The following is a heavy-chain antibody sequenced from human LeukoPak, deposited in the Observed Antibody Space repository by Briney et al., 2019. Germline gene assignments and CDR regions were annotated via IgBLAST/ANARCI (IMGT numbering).Heavy chain of an antibody. D-gene: IGHD4-23*01. J-gene: IGHJ4*02. V-gene: IGHV3-48*03. CDR3: ARAAFGGKGLFDY. Sequence: GGSLRLSWAASGFTFSSYEMNWVRQAPGKGLEGGSYISSSGSTIYYADSVKGRFTISRDNAKNSLYLQMNSLRAEDTAVYYCARAAFGGKGLFDYWGQGTLVTVSS. CDR2: ISSSGSTI. CDR1: GFTFSSYE.